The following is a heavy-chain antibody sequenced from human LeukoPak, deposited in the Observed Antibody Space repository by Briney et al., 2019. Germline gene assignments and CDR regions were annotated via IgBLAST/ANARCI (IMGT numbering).Heavy chain of an antibody. J-gene: IGHJ6*02. CDR3: ARDLHHYDILTGYYRRNYYYGMDV. D-gene: IGHD3-9*01. Sequence: ASVKVSCKASGYTFTSYGISWVRQAPGQGLEWMGIINPSGGSTSYAQKFQGRVTMTRDTSISTAYMELSRLRSDDTAVYYCARDLHHYDILTGYYRRNYYYGMDVWGQGTTVTVSS. V-gene: IGHV1-46*01. CDR1: GYTFTSYG. CDR2: INPSGGST.